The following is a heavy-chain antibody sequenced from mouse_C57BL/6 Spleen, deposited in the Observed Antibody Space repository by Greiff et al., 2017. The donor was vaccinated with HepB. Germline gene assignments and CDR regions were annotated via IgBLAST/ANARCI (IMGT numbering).Heavy chain of an antibody. CDR2: IDPNSGGT. J-gene: IGHJ4*01. CDR3: ARALLYYGKEGYYAMDY. D-gene: IGHD2-1*01. Sequence: VQLQQPGAELVKPGASVKLSCKASGYTFTSYWMHWVKQRPGRGLEWIGRIDPNSGGTKYNEKFKCKATLTVDKPSSTAYMQLSSLTSEDSAVYYCARALLYYGKEGYYAMDYWGQGTSVTVSS. CDR1: GYTFTSYW. V-gene: IGHV1-72*01.